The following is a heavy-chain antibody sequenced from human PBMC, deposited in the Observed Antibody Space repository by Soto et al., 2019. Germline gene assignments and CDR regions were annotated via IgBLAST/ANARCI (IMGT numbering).Heavy chain of an antibody. CDR1: GFTFSSYA. D-gene: IGHD6-13*01. CDR3: AKDHIAAAVYYYYGMDV. Sequence: EVQLLESGGGLVQPGGSLRLSCAASGFTFSSYAMSWVRQAPGKGLEWVSAISGSGGSTYYADSVKGRFTISRDNSKNTLYLQMNRLRAEDTAVYYCAKDHIAAAVYYYYGMDVWGQGSTVTVSS. J-gene: IGHJ6*02. CDR2: ISGSGGST. V-gene: IGHV3-23*01.